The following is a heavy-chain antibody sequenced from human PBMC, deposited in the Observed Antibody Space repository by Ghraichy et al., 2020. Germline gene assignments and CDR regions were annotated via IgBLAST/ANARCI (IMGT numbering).Heavy chain of an antibody. J-gene: IGHJ4*02. CDR1: GFTFSSYA. CDR2: LGGSGIST. V-gene: IGHV3-23*01. Sequence: GGSLRLSCAASGFTFSSYAMNWVRQAPGKGLEWVSVLGGSGISTYYADSVKGRFTISRDNSKNTLYLQMNGLRAEDTAVYYCAKARTPGTVKGGFDYWGQGTLVTVSS. CDR3: AKARTPGTVKGGFDY. D-gene: IGHD1-1*01.